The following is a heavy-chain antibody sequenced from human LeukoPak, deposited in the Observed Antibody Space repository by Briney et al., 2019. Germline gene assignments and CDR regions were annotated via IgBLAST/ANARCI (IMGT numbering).Heavy chain of an antibody. CDR3: ARGELYTLDY. CDR1: GFTFSNYG. CDR2: ISSSGSTM. J-gene: IGHJ4*02. Sequence: GGSLRLSCAASGFTFSNYGMNWVRQAPGKGLEWVSYISSSGSTMYYADSVKGRFTISRDNAKNSLYLQMNSLRAEDTAVYYCARGELYTLDYWGQGTLVTVSS. V-gene: IGHV3-48*04. D-gene: IGHD3-10*01.